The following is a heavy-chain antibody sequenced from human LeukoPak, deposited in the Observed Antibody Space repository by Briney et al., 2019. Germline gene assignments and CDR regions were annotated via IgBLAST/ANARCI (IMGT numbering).Heavy chain of an antibody. CDR2: ISGSGGSI. V-gene: IGHV3-23*01. CDR3: AKGGDGYNYYFDH. J-gene: IGHJ4*02. CDR1: GFTFSDYA. D-gene: IGHD5-24*01. Sequence: GGSLRLSCTASGFTFSDYAMSWVRQAPGKGLEWVSGISGSGGSIRYADSVKGRFIISRDNSKNTLYLQMNSLRAEDTAVYYCAKGGDGYNYYFDHWGQETLVTVSS.